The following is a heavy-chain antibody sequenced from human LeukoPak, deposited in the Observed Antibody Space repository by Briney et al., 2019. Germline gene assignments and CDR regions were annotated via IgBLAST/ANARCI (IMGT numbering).Heavy chain of an antibody. CDR3: AKSHDFWSGQYYYYYMDV. CDR2: ISGSGGST. Sequence: GGSLRLSCAASGFTFSSYAMSWVRQAPGKGLEWVSAISGSGGSTYYADSVKGRFTISRDNSKNTLYLQMNSLRAEDTAVYYCAKSHDFWSGQYYYYYMDVWGKGTTVTVSS. V-gene: IGHV3-23*01. CDR1: GFTFSSYA. J-gene: IGHJ6*03. D-gene: IGHD3-3*01.